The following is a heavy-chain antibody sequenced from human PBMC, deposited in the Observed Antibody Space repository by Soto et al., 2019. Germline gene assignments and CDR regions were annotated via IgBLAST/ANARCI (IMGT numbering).Heavy chain of an antibody. CDR2: INPYSGGT. V-gene: IGHV1-2*04. CDR1: GYTFSGYY. J-gene: IGHJ6*02. Sequence: ASVKVSCKASGYTFSGYYIHWVRQAPGQGLEWMGWINPYSGGTDYAQKFQGWVTMTRDTSISTAYMELSRLRSDDTAVYYCARLSYGPPHYYFGLDVWGQGTTVTVSS. CDR3: ARLSYGPPHYYFGLDV. D-gene: IGHD5-18*01.